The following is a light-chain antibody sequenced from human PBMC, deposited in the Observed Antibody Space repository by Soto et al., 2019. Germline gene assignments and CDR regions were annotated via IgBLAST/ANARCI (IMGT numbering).Light chain of an antibody. V-gene: IGKV3-20*01. CDR3: QQYGSSPPFT. J-gene: IGKJ2*01. CDR1: QSVSSRY. Sequence: EIVLTQSPGTLSLSPGERATLSCRASQSVSSRYLAWYQQKPGQASSLLIYGASNRATGIPARFSGSGSGSDFTLTISRLEPEAVALYFCQQYGSSPPFTFGPGTKVEIK. CDR2: GAS.